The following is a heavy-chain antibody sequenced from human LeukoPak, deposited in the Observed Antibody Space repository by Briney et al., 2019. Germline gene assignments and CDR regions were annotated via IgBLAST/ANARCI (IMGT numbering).Heavy chain of an antibody. CDR2: LSSDGVNK. J-gene: IGHJ4*02. CDR1: GFTFSSYV. CDR3: ARDPGTIFDVLNYHFDY. Sequence: GGSLRLSCAASGFTFSSYVMHWVRQTPGEGLEWVAILSSDGVNKRYADSVQGRFTISRDNFKNTLYLQMSSLTAEDTAIYNCARDPGTIFDVLNYHFDYWGQGTLVTVSS. D-gene: IGHD3-3*01. V-gene: IGHV3-30-3*01.